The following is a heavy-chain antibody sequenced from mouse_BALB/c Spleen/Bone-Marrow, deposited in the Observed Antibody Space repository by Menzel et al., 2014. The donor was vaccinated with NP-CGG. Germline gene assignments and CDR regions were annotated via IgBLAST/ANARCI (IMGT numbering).Heavy chain of an antibody. V-gene: IGHV1-14*01. J-gene: IGHJ1*01. CDR2: INLYNGGT. Sequence: EVQLQQFGAELVKPGASVKMSCKASGYTFTSYYMYWVKQKPGQGLEWIGEINLYNGGTNFNEKFKSKATLTADKSSSTADMQLISLTSYDASVYYCSRSNCVYWYIDFWGAGTSVTVSS. D-gene: IGHD4-1*02. CDR3: SRSNCVYWYIDF. CDR1: GYTFTSYY.